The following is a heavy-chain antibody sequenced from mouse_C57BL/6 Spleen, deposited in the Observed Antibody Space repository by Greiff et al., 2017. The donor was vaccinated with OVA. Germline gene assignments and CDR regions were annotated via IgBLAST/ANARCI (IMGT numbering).Heavy chain of an antibody. V-gene: IGHV1-54*01. CDR2: INPGSGGT. D-gene: IGHD2-2*01. CDR3: ARTMKYGYEDYDAMDY. J-gene: IGHJ4*01. CDR1: GYAFTNSL. Sequence: QVQLQQSGAELVRPGTSVKVSCKASGYAFTNSLIEWVKQRPGQGLEWIGVINPGSGGTNYNEKFKGKATLTADKSSSTAYMQLSSLTPEDCAVYFCARTMKYGYEDYDAMDYWGQGTSVTVSS.